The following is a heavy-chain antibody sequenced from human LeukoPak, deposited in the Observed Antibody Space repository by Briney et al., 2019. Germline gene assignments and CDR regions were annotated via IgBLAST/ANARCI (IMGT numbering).Heavy chain of an antibody. V-gene: IGHV4-59*12. CDR3: ARGGGDQYYYYYMDV. J-gene: IGHJ6*03. Sequence: ASETLSLTCTVSGGSISSYYWSWIRQPPGKGLEWIGYIYYSGSTNYNPSLKSRVTISVETSKNQFSLKLSSVTAADTAVYYCARGGGDQYYYYYMDVWGKGTTVTVSS. D-gene: IGHD2-21*01. CDR2: IYYSGST. CDR1: GGSISSYY.